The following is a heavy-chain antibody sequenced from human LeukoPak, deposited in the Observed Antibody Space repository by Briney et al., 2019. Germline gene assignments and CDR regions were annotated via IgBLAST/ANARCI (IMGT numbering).Heavy chain of an antibody. V-gene: IGHV3-23*01. D-gene: IGHD5-24*01. J-gene: IGHJ4*02. CDR3: AREYQRWLQY. Sequence: GESLKISCAASGFTFRSYAMSWVRQAPGTGLEWVSTISASGGSTSYADSVKGRFTNSRDNSKNTLYLQMNSLRAEDTAVYYCAREYQRWLQYWGQGTLVTVSS. CDR1: GFTFRSYA. CDR2: ISASGGST.